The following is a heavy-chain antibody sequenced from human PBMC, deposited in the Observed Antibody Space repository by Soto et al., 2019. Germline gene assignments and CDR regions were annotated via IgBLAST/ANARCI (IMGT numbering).Heavy chain of an antibody. V-gene: IGHV3-23*01. J-gene: IGHJ6*02. Sequence: EVQLLESGGGLVQPGGSLRLACAASGFIFSTYGMSWVRQAPGKGLEWVSSISGGGGSTYHADSVKGRFTISRDNSKSTLYLQMSSLIAEDTAVYYCAKGRVAYDMDVWGQGTTVTVSS. CDR3: AKGRVAYDMDV. CDR1: GFIFSTYG. CDR2: ISGGGGST.